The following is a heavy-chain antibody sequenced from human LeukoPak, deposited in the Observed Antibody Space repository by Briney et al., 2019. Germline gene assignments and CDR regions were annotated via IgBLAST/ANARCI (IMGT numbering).Heavy chain of an antibody. Sequence: GASVKVSCKASGYTFTSYDINWVRQATGQGLEWMGWMNPNSGNTGYAQKFQGRVTTTRNTSISTAYMELSSLRSEDTAVYYCARQLIVAEGLYGMDVWGQGTTVTASS. V-gene: IGHV1-8*01. CDR1: GYTFTSYD. D-gene: IGHD2-21*01. J-gene: IGHJ6*02. CDR2: MNPNSGNT. CDR3: ARQLIVAEGLYGMDV.